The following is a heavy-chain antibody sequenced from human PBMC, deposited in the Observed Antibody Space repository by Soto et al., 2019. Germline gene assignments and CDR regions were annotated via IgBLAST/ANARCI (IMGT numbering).Heavy chain of an antibody. CDR3: ARRDTSGFLRYFDN. CDR1: GGTFSSFINYP. Sequence: ASVKVSCKSSGGTFSSFINYPINWVRQAPGQGLEWMGGIVPNVGTVNYARKFRGKVTITADKSTGTAYMELSSLRSEDTALYYCARRDTSGFLRYFDNWGQGTQVTVSS. J-gene: IGHJ4*02. V-gene: IGHV1-69*06. D-gene: IGHD3-3*01. CDR2: IVPNVGTV.